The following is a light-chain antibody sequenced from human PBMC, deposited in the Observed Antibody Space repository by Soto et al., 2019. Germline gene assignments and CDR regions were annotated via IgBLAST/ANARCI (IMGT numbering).Light chain of an antibody. CDR3: AAWDDSLNGMV. CDR2: NKN. CDR1: SSNIGRNT. V-gene: IGLV1-44*01. J-gene: IGLJ2*01. Sequence: QSVLTQPPSASGTPGQRVTISCSGSSSNIGRNTVNWYQQLPGRAPELLIYNKNQRPSGVPDRISGSKSGTSASLAISGLQSEDEADYYCAAWDDSLNGMVFGGGTKLTVL.